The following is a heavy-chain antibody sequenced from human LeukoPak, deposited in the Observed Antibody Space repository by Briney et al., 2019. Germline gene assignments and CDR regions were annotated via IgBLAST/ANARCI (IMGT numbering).Heavy chain of an antibody. CDR3: ARVYGGGYDFRGAFDI. D-gene: IGHD5-12*01. V-gene: IGHV4-59*01. CDR1: GGSISTYY. J-gene: IGHJ3*02. Sequence: SETLSLTCTVSGGSISTYYWSWIRQPPGKGLEWIGYTFYSGYNNHNPSLKSRVTISVDTSKNQFSLKLSSVTAADTAVYYCARVYGGGYDFRGAFDIWGQGTMVTVSS. CDR2: TFYSGYN.